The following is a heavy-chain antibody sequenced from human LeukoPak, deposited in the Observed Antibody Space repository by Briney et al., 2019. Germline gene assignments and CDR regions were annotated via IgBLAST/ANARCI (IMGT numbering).Heavy chain of an antibody. D-gene: IGHD4-23*01. Sequence: GGSLRLSCAASGFTVFNYAMAWVRQAPGKGLEWVSAINGGNDATNYANSVKGRFTISRDNSKNTLYLQMNNLRAEDTAVYYCAKDILRWCFDYWGQGSLVPVAS. V-gene: IGHV3-23*01. J-gene: IGHJ4*02. CDR1: GFTVFNYA. CDR3: AKDILRWCFDY. CDR2: INGGNDAT.